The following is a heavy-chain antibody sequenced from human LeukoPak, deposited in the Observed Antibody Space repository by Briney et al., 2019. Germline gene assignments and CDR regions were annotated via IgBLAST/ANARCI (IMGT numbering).Heavy chain of an antibody. CDR1: GYTFTSYD. D-gene: IGHD1-26*01. CDR3: ARGVWELRSQDYYYYMDV. CDR2: MNPNSGNT. V-gene: IGHV1-8*03. Sequence: GASVKVSCKASGYTFTSYDINWVRQATGQGLEWMGWMNPNSGNTGYAQKFQGRVTITRNTSISTAYMELSSLRSEDTAVYYCARGVWELRSQDYYYYMDVWGKGTTVTVSS. J-gene: IGHJ6*03.